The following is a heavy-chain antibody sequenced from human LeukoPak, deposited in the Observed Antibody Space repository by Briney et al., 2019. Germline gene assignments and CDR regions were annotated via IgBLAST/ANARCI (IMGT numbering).Heavy chain of an antibody. CDR1: GGYIRSSSYY. V-gene: IGHV4-39*01. CDR3: TRRGSGWPTVAFD. Sequence: PSETLSLTCTVSGGYIRSSSYYWGWIRQPPGKGLEWIGSIDHSGSTNYNPSLRSRVTISVDTSRNQLSLRLSSVTAADTAVYYCTRRGSGWPTVAFDWGQGTLVTVSS. D-gene: IGHD6-25*01. J-gene: IGHJ4*02. CDR2: IDHSGST.